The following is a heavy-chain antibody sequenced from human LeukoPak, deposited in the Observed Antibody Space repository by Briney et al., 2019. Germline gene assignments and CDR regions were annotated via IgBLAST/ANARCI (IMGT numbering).Heavy chain of an antibody. CDR2: INPNSGGT. CDR3: ATGSGPYYFDY. Sequence: ASVTVSCTASGYTFTGYYMHWVRQAPGQGLEWMGWINPNSGGTNYAQKFQGRVTMTRDTSTSTVYMELSSLRSEDTAVYYCATGSGPYYFDYWGQGTLVTVSS. J-gene: IGHJ4*02. CDR1: GYTFTGYY. V-gene: IGHV1-2*02. D-gene: IGHD6-19*01.